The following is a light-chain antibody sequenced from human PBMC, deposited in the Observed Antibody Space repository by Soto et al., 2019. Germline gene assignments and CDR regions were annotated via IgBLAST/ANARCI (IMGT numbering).Light chain of an antibody. J-gene: IGLJ1*01. CDR2: DVN. CDR3: SSYTTTTTLV. Sequence: QSVLTQPASVSGSPGQSITIPCTGTSNDVGSYNYVSWYQQHPGKAPKLMIYDVNNWPSGFSNRFSGSKSGNTASLTISGLQAEDEADYFCSSYTTTTTLVFGTGTKVTVL. CDR1: SNDVGSYNY. V-gene: IGLV2-14*01.